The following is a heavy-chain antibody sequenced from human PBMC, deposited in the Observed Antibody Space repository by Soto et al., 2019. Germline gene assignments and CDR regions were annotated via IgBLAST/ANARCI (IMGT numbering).Heavy chain of an antibody. J-gene: IGHJ4*02. CDR1: GFTFSSSW. Sequence: EVQLVESGGGLVQPGGSLRLSCAASGFTFSSSWMHWVRQAPGKGLVWVSRIYSDGSRTNYADSVQGRFTISRDNAKNTLYMLMNTLSPEDTALYYCARGPTGWYRYHYWGKGTLVTVSS. CDR2: IYSDGSRT. CDR3: ARGPTGWYRYHY. D-gene: IGHD6-19*01. V-gene: IGHV3-74*01.